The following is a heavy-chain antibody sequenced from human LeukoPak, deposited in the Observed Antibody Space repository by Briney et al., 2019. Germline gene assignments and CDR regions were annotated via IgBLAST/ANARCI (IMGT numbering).Heavy chain of an antibody. D-gene: IGHD1-26*01. CDR2: IIPIFGTA. CDR1: GGTFSSYA. CDR3: ARVYRQPLHYFDY. V-gene: IGHV1-69*13. Sequence: GASVKVSCKASGGTFSSYAISWVRQAPGQGREWVGGIIPIFGTANYAQKFQGRVTITADESTSTAYMELSSLRSEDTAVYYCARVYRQPLHYFDYWGQGTLVTVSS. J-gene: IGHJ4*02.